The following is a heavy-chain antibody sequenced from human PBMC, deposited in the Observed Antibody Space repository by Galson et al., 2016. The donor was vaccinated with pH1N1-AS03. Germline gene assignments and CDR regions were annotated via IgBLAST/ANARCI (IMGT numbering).Heavy chain of an antibody. J-gene: IGHJ3*02. Sequence: PALVKPPQTLTLTCSVSGVSVTSSGVGVGWFRQPPGKALEWLALVYWDETRRYSPSLKNRLTITKDSSKNQVVLTVTSVDPMDIATYLCALPNSGGNAFEIWGPGTMVTVSS. CDR2: VYWDETR. D-gene: IGHD2/OR15-2a*01. CDR1: GVSVTSSGVG. CDR3: ALPNSGGNAFEI. V-gene: IGHV2-5*02.